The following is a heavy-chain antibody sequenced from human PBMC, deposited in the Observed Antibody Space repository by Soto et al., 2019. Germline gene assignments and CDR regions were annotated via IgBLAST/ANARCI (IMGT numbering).Heavy chain of an antibody. Sequence: QVQLVQSGAEVKKPGASVKVSCKASGYTFTSYGISWVRQAPGQGLEWMGWISAYNGNTNYAQKLQGRVTMTTDTSTRTAYMELRSLRSDDTAVYYCARGGLFLEWLLYEGNWFDPWGQGTLVTVSS. J-gene: IGHJ5*02. CDR3: ARGGLFLEWLLYEGNWFDP. V-gene: IGHV1-18*01. CDR1: GYTFTSYG. D-gene: IGHD3-3*01. CDR2: ISAYNGNT.